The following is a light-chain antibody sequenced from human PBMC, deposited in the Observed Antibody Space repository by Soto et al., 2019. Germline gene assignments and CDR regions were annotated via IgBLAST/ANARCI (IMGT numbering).Light chain of an antibody. V-gene: IGLV2-11*01. J-gene: IGLJ1*01. CDR2: DVS. Sequence: QSALTQPRSVSGSPGQSGTISCTGTSSDVGGDNYVFWYQQHPGKAPKLMIYDVSRRPSGVPDRFSGSKSGNTASLTISGLQAEDEADYSCCSYAGSYTDNYVFATGTKLTVL. CDR3: CSYAGSYTDNYV. CDR1: SSDVGGDNY.